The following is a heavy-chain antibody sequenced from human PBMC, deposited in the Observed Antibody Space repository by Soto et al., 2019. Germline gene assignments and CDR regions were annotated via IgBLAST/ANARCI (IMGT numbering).Heavy chain of an antibody. Sequence: ESGGGLVKPGGSLRLSCAASGFTFSSYSMNWVRQAPGKGLEWVSSISSSSSYIYYADSVKGRFTISRDNAKNSLYLQMNSLRAEDTAVYYCASLIAAAGLNWFDPWGQGTLVTVSS. V-gene: IGHV3-21*01. CDR1: GFTFSSYS. CDR2: ISSSSSYI. CDR3: ASLIAAAGLNWFDP. J-gene: IGHJ5*02. D-gene: IGHD6-13*01.